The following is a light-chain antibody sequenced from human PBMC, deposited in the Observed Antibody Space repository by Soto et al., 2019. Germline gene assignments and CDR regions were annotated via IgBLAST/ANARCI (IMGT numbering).Light chain of an antibody. CDR2: VVS. J-gene: IGLJ3*02. V-gene: IGLV2-14*01. CDR1: SSDVGGYNY. Sequence: QSVLTQPASVSGSPGQSIAISCTGTSSDVGGYNYVSWHQQHPGKAPKVLISVVSNRPSGVSNRFSGSKSGNTASLTISGLQAEDEADYYCNSHSISSTLVFGGGTKLTVL. CDR3: NSHSISSTLV.